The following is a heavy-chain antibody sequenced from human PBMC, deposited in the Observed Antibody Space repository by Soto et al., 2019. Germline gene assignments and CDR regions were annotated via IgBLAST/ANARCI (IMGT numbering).Heavy chain of an antibody. CDR2: INWNSDKV. J-gene: IGHJ4*02. CDR1: GFNFGNYA. CDR3: AKDKGGTPYYIDS. Sequence: EVLLVESGGGLVQPGRSLRLSCAVSGFNFGNYAMHWVRQAPGKGLEWVAAINWNSDKVAYAGSVLGRFTIFRDSAKNSLHLEMIDLTTEDTAFYYCAKDKGGTPYYIDSWGQGILVTVSS. V-gene: IGHV3-9*01. D-gene: IGHD6-25*01.